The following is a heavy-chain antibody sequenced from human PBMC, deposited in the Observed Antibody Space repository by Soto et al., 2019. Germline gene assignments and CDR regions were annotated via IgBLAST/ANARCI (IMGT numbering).Heavy chain of an antibody. V-gene: IGHV4-34*01. Sequence: SETLSVTCAVYGESFSGYYWSWIRQPPGKGMEWILEINNSGSTNYKPSLKSRVTISVDTSKNQFSLKLSSVTAADTAVYYCARGQGSSSHPKNWFHXWGQGTLVTVSX. CDR2: INNSGST. J-gene: IGHJ5*02. CDR1: GESFSGYY. CDR3: ARGQGSSSHPKNWFHX. D-gene: IGHD6-13*01.